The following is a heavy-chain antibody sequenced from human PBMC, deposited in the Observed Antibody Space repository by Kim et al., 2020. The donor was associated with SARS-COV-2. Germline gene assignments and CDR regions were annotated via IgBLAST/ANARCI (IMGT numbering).Heavy chain of an antibody. V-gene: IGHV4-31*03. Sequence: SETLSLTCTFSGGSISSGGYYWSWIRQHPGKGLEWIGYIYYSGSTYYNPSLKSRVTISVDTSKNQFSLKLSSVTAADTAVYYCARATFYDFWSGNAFDIWGQGTMVTVSS. CDR1: GGSISSGGYY. J-gene: IGHJ3*02. CDR2: IYYSGST. D-gene: IGHD3-3*01. CDR3: ARATFYDFWSGNAFDI.